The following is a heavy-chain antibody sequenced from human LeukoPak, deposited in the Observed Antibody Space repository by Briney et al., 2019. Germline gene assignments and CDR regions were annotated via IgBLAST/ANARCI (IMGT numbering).Heavy chain of an antibody. CDR2: ISGSGGST. V-gene: IGHV3-23*01. Sequence: GGTLRLSCAASGFTFSSYGMSWVRQAPGKGLEWVSAISGSGGSTYYADSVKGRFTISRDNSKNTLYLQMNSLRAEDTAVYYCAKGGAYLNLYCYCCYDMDVWGKGTTVTVSS. CDR1: GFTFSSYG. CDR3: AKGGAYLNLYCYCCYDMDV. D-gene: IGHD1-14*01. J-gene: IGHJ6*03.